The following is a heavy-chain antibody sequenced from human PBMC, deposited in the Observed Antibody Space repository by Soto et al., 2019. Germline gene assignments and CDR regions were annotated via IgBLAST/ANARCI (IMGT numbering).Heavy chain of an antibody. J-gene: IGHJ4*02. D-gene: IGHD2-21*02. CDR3: ARVRFGDHFDF. CDR1: GYTFTNYG. Sequence: SSVKVSCKVSGYTFTNYGINWVGQAPGQGLEWVGWFNPANRNTNYAQKFQDRVSMTTDTSTNTAYMELRGLRSDDTAVYYCARVRFGDHFDFWGQGTMVTVSS. CDR2: FNPANRNT. V-gene: IGHV1-18*01.